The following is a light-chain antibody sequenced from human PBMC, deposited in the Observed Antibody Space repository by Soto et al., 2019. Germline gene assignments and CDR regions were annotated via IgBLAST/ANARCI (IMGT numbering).Light chain of an antibody. Sequence: EIKMNQSPSTLSASVGDRVTITCRASQSISSWLTWYQQKPGKAPKVLIYDASSLGSGVPSRFSGSGSGTKFTLTISSLQPDDFATYYCQQYNSFPLTFGGGTKVDIK. V-gene: IGKV1-5*01. CDR3: QQYNSFPLT. J-gene: IGKJ4*01. CDR1: QSISSW. CDR2: DAS.